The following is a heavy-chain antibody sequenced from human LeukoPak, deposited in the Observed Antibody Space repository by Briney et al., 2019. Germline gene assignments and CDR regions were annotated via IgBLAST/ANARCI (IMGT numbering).Heavy chain of an antibody. CDR3: AKAFSAYCGGDCQNWFDP. J-gene: IGHJ5*02. D-gene: IGHD2-21*02. CDR1: GFTFSSYG. V-gene: IGHV3-30*02. CDR2: IRYDGSNK. Sequence: GGSLRLSCAASGFTFSSYGMHWVRQAPGKGLEWVAFIRYDGSNKYYADSVKGRFTISRDNSKNTLYLQMNSLRAEDTAVYYCAKAFSAYCGGDCQNWFDPWGQGTLVTVSS.